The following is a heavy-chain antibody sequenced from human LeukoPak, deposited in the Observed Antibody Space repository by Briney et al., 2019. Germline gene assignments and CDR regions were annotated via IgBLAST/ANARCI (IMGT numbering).Heavy chain of an antibody. CDR3: VRAAQEGRDSLTGVQTGNGFDH. D-gene: IGHD3-9*01. J-gene: IGHJ5*02. CDR1: GYNFTSYD. V-gene: IGHV1-8*01. Sequence: ASVKVSCKTSGYNFTSYDINWVRQATGQGPEWMGWMNPSSGNTGYAQNFQGRLDLTRNIALTTAYMELSSLTSEDTATYYCVRAAQEGRDSLTGVQTGNGFDHWGQGTLVAVSS. CDR2: MNPSSGNT.